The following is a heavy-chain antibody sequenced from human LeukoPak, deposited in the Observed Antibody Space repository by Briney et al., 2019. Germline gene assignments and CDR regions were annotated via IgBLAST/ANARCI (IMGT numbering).Heavy chain of an antibody. CDR1: GGSISNRY. Sequence: RTSETLSLTCPAPGGSISNRYWSWIRHPAGKGLEWIGRIYSSGSTNHNPSLKSRVTMSVDTSKNQFSLKLSSVTAADTAVYYCAREEVPHGFDIWGQGTMVTVSS. CDR2: IYSSGST. CDR3: AREEVPHGFDI. J-gene: IGHJ3*02. V-gene: IGHV4-4*07.